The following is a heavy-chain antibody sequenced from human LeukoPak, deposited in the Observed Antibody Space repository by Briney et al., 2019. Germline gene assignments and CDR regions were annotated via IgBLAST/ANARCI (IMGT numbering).Heavy chain of an antibody. J-gene: IGHJ4*02. V-gene: IGHV4-59*08. Sequence: SETLSLTCIVSGGSISSSYWSWIRQPAGKGLEWIGYIYYSGSTNYNPSLKSRVTISVDTSKNQFSLKLSSVTAADTAVYYCARGPSVAGIDYWGQGTLVTVSS. CDR2: IYYSGST. CDR1: GGSISSSY. D-gene: IGHD6-19*01. CDR3: ARGPSVAGIDY.